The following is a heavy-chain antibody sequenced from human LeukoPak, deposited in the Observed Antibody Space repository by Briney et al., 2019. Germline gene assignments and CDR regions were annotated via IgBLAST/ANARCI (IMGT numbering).Heavy chain of an antibody. Sequence: SQTLSLTCAISGDSVSSNSVAWNWIRQSPSRGLEWLGRTSCRSKWSDDYAVSVKGRITIIPDTSKNQFSLQLHSVTPEDTALYYCARWVHSLAHFDYWGQGTLVTVSS. CDR2: TSCRSKWSD. CDR1: GDSVSSNSVA. D-gene: IGHD4-11*01. V-gene: IGHV6-1*01. CDR3: ARWVHSLAHFDY. J-gene: IGHJ4*02.